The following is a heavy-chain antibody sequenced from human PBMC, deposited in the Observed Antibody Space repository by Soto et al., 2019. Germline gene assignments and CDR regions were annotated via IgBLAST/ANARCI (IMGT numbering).Heavy chain of an antibody. CDR2: ISYDGSNK. CDR1: GFTFSSYG. D-gene: IGHD2-15*01. CDR3: ARDGLGYCSGGSCLLGAFDI. J-gene: IGHJ3*02. V-gene: IGHV3-30*03. Sequence: PGGSLRLSCAASGFTFSSYGMHWVRQAPGKGLEWVAVISYDGSNKYYADSVKGRFTISRDNSKNTLYLQMNSLRAEDTAVYYCARDGLGYCSGGSCLLGAFDIWGQGTMVTVSS.